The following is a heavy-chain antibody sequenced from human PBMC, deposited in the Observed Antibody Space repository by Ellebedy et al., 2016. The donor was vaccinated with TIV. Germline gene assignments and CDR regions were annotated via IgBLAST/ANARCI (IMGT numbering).Heavy chain of an antibody. J-gene: IGHJ4*02. CDR3: ARIQVGSGGSCYDY. Sequence: SGPTLVXPTQTLTLTCTFSGFSLSTSGMCVSWIRQPPGKALEWLASIDWDDDKYYSTSLKTRLTISKDTSKNQVVLTMTNMDPVDTATYYCARIQVGSGGSCYDYWGQGTLVTVSS. CDR1: GFSLSTSGMC. CDR2: IDWDDDK. D-gene: IGHD2-15*01. V-gene: IGHV2-70*11.